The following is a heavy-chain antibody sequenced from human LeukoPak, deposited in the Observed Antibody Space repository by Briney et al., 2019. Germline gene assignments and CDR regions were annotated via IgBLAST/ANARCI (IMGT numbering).Heavy chain of an antibody. CDR3: ARDRIAGSFHADY. CDR1: GYTFTGYY. J-gene: IGHJ4*02. D-gene: IGHD6-13*01. CDR2: INPNSGGT. V-gene: IGHV1-2*02. Sequence: ASVKVSCKASGYTFTGYYMHWVRQAPGQGLEWMGWINPNSGGTNYAQKFQGRVTMTRDTSISTAYMELSRLRSDDTAVYYCARDRIAGSFHADYWGQGTLVTVSS.